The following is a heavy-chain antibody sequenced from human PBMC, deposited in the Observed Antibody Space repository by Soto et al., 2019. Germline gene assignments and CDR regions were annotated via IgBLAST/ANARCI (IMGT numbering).Heavy chain of an antibody. V-gene: IGHV1-3*01. Sequence: SXKVSFEASGYTXTSYAMGLVRQSPGQRLEWMGWINAGNGNTKYSQKFQGRVTITRDTSASTAYIELSSLRSEETAVYYCARDRGIVGATTDMCDYWGQGTLVTVSS. D-gene: IGHD1-26*01. CDR3: ARDRGIVGATTDMCDY. J-gene: IGHJ4*02. CDR2: INAGNGNT. CDR1: GYTXTSYA.